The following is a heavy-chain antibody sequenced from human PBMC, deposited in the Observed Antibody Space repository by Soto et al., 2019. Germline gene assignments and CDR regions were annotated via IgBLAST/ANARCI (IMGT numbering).Heavy chain of an antibody. Sequence: EVQLVESGGGLVKPGGSLRLSCAASGFTFSSYSMNWVRQAPGKGLEWVSSISSSSSYIYYADSVKGRFTISRDNSNYSRSLQLNGLSAEDTAVYDCARESSPGDYSYYGMDVWGQGTTVTVSS. CDR3: ARESSPGDYSYYGMDV. J-gene: IGHJ6*02. D-gene: IGHD2-8*02. CDR1: GFTFSSYS. V-gene: IGHV3-21*01. CDR2: ISSSSSYI.